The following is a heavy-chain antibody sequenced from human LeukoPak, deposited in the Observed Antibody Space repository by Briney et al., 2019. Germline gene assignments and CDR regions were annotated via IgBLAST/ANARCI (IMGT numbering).Heavy chain of an antibody. CDR3: ARHTVVTYFDY. CDR2: IYYSGTT. V-gene: IGHV4-61*08. D-gene: IGHD4-23*01. Sequence: SQTLSLTCTVSGGSISSGGYYWSWIRQPPGKGLEWIGYIYYSGTTNYNPSLKRRVSISVDTSKNQFSLKLSSVTAADTAVYYCARHTVVTYFDYWGQGTLVTVSS. CDR1: GGSISSGGYY. J-gene: IGHJ4*02.